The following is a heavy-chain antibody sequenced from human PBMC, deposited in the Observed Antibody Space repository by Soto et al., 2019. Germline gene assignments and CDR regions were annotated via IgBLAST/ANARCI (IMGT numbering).Heavy chain of an antibody. Sequence: DVQLVESGGGLIQPGESLRLSCAAFGFTISGKKYVAWVRQAPGKGLEWVSALYDLDGAFYAASVKGRFTTSSESSKTTVYLQMNDLRHDDTAVYYCATWHEREHAYDVWGQGTTVTVSS. V-gene: IGHV3-53*01. J-gene: IGHJ3*01. CDR1: GFTISGKKY. D-gene: IGHD1-1*01. CDR2: LYDLDGA. CDR3: ATWHEREHAYDV.